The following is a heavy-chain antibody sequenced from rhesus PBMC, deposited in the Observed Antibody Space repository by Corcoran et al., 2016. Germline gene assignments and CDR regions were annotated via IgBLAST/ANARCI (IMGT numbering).Heavy chain of an antibody. CDR3: ARDGLTTVTTGLDY. D-gene: IGHD4-35*01. V-gene: IGHV4-106*01. J-gene: IGHJ4*01. Sequence: QVQLQESGPGLVKPSETLSLPCAVSGGSISDDYYWSWIRQPPGKGLEWIGYINDSGGGTNYNPSLKNRFTISIDTSQIQFSLKLSAGTAADTAVYYCARDGLTTVTTGLDYWGQGVLVTVSS. CDR2: INDSGGGT. CDR1: GGSISDDYY.